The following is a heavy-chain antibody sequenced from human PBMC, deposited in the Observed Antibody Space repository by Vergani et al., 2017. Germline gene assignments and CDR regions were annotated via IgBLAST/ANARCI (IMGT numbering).Heavy chain of an antibody. D-gene: IGHD3-3*01. CDR1: GFTFSSYA. V-gene: IGHV3-30*01. CDR2: ISYDGSNK. J-gene: IGHJ4*02. Sequence: QVQLVESGGGVVQPGRSLRLSCAASGFTFSSYAMHWVRQAPGKGLEWVAVISYDGSNKYYADSVKGRFTISRDNSENTLYLQMNSLRAEDTAVYYCVKDGSRGRLRFLEWLHSMPFFDYWGQGTLVTVSS. CDR3: VKDGSRGRLRFLEWLHSMPFFDY.